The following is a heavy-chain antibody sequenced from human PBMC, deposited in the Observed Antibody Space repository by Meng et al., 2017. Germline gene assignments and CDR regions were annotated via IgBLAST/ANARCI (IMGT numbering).Heavy chain of an antibody. V-gene: IGHV4-59*01. CDR2: IYYSGST. CDR1: GGSISSYY. D-gene: IGHD1-26*01. Sequence: GSLRLSCTVSGGSISSYYWSWIRQPPGKGLEWIGYIYYSGSTNYNPSLKSRVTISVDTSKNQFSLKLSSVTAADTAVYYCARVGATMPMQDAFDIWGQGTMVTVSS. J-gene: IGHJ3*02. CDR3: ARVGATMPMQDAFDI.